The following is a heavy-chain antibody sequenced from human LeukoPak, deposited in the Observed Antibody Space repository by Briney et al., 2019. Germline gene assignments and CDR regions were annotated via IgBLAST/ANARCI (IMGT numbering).Heavy chain of an antibody. CDR1: GSTFSNAW. V-gene: IGHV3-15*01. D-gene: IGHD3-10*01. CDR3: TTGLITMARGVYFDY. CDR2: IKSKTDGGTT. Sequence: GGSLRLSCAASGSTFSNAWMSWVRQAPGKGLEWVGRIKSKTDGGTTDYAAPVKGRFTISRDDSKNTLYLQMNSLKTEDTAVYYCTTGLITMARGVYFDYWGQGTLVTVSS. J-gene: IGHJ4*02.